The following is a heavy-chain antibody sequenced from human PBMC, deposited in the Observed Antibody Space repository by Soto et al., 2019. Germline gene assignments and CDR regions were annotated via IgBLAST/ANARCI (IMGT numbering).Heavy chain of an antibody. D-gene: IGHD4-17*01. CDR3: ARSFWIGDYVGDYDAFDI. CDR1: GFTFSSYA. CDR2: ISGSGGST. Sequence: EVQLLESGGGLVQPGGSLRLSCAASGFTFSSYAMSWVRQAPGKGLEWVSAISGSGGSTYYADSVKGRFTISRDNTKNLLDLQMKSVRADDTAVYYCARSFWIGDYVGDYDAFDIWGQGTMVTVCS. V-gene: IGHV3-23*01. J-gene: IGHJ3*02.